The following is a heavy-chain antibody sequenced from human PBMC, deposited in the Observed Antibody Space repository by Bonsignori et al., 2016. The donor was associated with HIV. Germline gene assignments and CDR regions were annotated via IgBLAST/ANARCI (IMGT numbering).Heavy chain of an antibody. V-gene: IGHV3-64*01. CDR2: ITSNGGST. J-gene: IGHJ4*02. Sequence: WIRQPPGKGLEYVSVITSNGGSTYYANSVKGRFTISRDNSKNTLYLQMGSLRAEDMAVYYCARDHGNWGPTYYFDYWGQGTLVTVSS. D-gene: IGHD7-27*01. CDR3: ARDHGNWGPTYYFDY.